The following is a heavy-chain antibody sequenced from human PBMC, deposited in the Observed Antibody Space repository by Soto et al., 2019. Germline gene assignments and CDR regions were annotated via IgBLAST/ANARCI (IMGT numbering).Heavy chain of an antibody. CDR1: GYTFTSYG. Sequence: QVQLVQAAAEVKKPGASVTVSCKASGYTFTSYGISWVRQAPGQGLEWMAWISAYNGNRNYAQKFQDRVTMTTDTSTSTDYMELRGLRSDDTAVYYCAREGSSKRDGADYWGQGTLVTVSS. V-gene: IGHV1-18*01. J-gene: IGHJ4*02. CDR2: ISAYNGNR. CDR3: AREGSSKRDGADY. D-gene: IGHD3-10*01.